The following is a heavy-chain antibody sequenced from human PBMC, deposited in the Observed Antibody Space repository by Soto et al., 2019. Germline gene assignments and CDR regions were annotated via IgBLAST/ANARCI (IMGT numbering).Heavy chain of an antibody. J-gene: IGHJ4*02. V-gene: IGHV3-30*18. CDR2: ISYDGSNK. Sequence: QVQLVESGGGVVQPGRSLRLSCAASGFTFSSYGMHWVRQAPGKGLEWVAVISYDGSNKYYADSVKGRFTISRDNSKNPLFLQMDRLRAADTAVYYCAERWGGWPSNWGQGTLVTVSS. D-gene: IGHD3-16*01. CDR1: GFTFSSYG. CDR3: AERWGGWPSN.